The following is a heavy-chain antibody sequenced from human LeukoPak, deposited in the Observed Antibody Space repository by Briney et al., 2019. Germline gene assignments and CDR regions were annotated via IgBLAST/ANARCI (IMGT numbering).Heavy chain of an antibody. CDR2: IYYGGRN. CDR3: TRQGKGTREYFDY. CDR1: GGSISSSSYY. Sequence: PSEALSLTCTVSGGSISSSSYYWGWIRQPPGKGLEWIGSIYYGGRNYYNPSIKSRIIISVDTSKNQFSLKLSSVTAAATAVYYCTRQGKGTREYFDYWGQGTLVTVSS. D-gene: IGHD3-10*01. J-gene: IGHJ4*02. V-gene: IGHV4-39*01.